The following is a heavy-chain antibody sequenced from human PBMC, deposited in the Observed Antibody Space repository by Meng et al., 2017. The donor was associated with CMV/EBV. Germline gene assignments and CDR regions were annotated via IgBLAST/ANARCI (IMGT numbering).Heavy chain of an antibody. CDR3: ASGGDITFGVVIMSHYYYYGMDV. V-gene: IGHV1-69*02. Sequence: SVKVSCKASGYTFTGYYMHWVRQAPGQGLEWMGRIIPTLGIANYAQKFQGRVTITADKSTSTAYMELSSLRSEDTAVYYCASGGDITFGVVIMSHYYYYGMDVWGQGTTVTVSS. CDR2: IIPTLGIA. J-gene: IGHJ6*02. D-gene: IGHD3-3*01. CDR1: GYTFTGYY.